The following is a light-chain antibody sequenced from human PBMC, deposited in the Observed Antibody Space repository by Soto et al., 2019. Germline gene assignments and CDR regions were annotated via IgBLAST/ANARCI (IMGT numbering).Light chain of an antibody. V-gene: IGLV2-11*01. CDR2: DVS. CDR1: SSDVGAYNY. CDR3: CSYAGSYSWV. Sequence: QSVLTQPRSVSGSPGQSVTISCTGTSSDVGAYNYVSWYQHHPGKAPKVMIYDVSERPSGVPDRFSGFKSDNKASLTISGLQAEDEADYYCCSYAGSYSWVFGGGTKLTVL. J-gene: IGLJ3*02.